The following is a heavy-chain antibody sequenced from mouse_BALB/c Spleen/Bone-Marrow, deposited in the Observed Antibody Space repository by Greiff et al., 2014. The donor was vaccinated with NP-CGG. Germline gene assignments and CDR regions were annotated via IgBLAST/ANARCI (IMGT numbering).Heavy chain of an antibody. D-gene: IGHD1-1*01. CDR2: IFPGTGTT. CDR3: AREGSRLRGYFDV. Sequence: VQLQQSGAELVKPGASVKLSCKPSGYTFTSYWIQWVKQRTGQGLGWIGEIFPGTGTTYYNEKFKGRATLTIDTSSSTAYMKLSSLTSEDSAVYFCAREGSRLRGYFDVWGAGTTVTVSS. V-gene: IGHV1S132*01. CDR1: GYTFTSYW. J-gene: IGHJ1*01.